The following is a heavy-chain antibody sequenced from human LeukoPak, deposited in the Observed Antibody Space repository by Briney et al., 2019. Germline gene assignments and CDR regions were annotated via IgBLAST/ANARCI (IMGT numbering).Heavy chain of an antibody. CDR3: AKGGYSSGPDGY. CDR1: GFTFSSYE. D-gene: IGHD6-19*01. J-gene: IGHJ4*02. V-gene: IGHV3-30*02. Sequence: GGSLRLSCAASGFTFSSYEMNWVRQAPGKGLEWVAFIRYDGSNKYYADSVKGRFTISRDNSKNTLYLQMNSLRAEDTAVYYCAKGGYSSGPDGYWGQGTLVTVSS. CDR2: IRYDGSNK.